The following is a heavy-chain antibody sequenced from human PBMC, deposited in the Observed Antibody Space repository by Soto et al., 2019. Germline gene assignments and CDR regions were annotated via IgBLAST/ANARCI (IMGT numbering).Heavy chain of an antibody. D-gene: IGHD1-1*01. CDR3: ARDPAGTSGWFDP. J-gene: IGHJ5*02. V-gene: IGHV3-48*04. CDR2: ISSSSSTI. CDR1: GFTFRSYS. Sequence: GGSLRLSCAASGFTFRSYSMNWVRQAPGKGLEWVSYISSSSSTIYYADSVKGRFTIARDNAKNSLYLKMNSLRAEDTAVYYCARDPAGTSGWFDPWGQGTLVTVSS.